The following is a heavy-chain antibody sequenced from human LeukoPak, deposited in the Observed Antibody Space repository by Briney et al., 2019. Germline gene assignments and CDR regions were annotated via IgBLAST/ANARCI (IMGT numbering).Heavy chain of an antibody. CDR3: ARHSLGYSPWFGP. Sequence: SETLSLTCTVSGASIRSSGYNWGWIRQPPGKGLEWIGSIHYSGRTYYNSSLKSRLTISVDTSKNQFSLKLNSVTAADTAVYYCARHSLGYSPWFGPWGQGTLVTVSS. CDR2: IHYSGRT. V-gene: IGHV4-39*01. D-gene: IGHD2-15*01. J-gene: IGHJ5*02. CDR1: GASIRSSGYN.